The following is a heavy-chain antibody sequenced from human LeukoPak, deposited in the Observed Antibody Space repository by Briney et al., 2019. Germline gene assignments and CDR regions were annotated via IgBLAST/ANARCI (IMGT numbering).Heavy chain of an antibody. Sequence: ASVKVSCKASGGTFSSYAISWVRQAPGQGLEWMGGIIPIFGTANYAQKFQGRVTITADESTSTAYMELSSLRSEDTAVYYRARDERSPYNWNDQHYYYYMDVWGKGTTVTVSS. V-gene: IGHV1-69*13. J-gene: IGHJ6*03. CDR2: IIPIFGTA. CDR1: GGTFSSYA. CDR3: ARDERSPYNWNDQHYYYYMDV. D-gene: IGHD1-1*01.